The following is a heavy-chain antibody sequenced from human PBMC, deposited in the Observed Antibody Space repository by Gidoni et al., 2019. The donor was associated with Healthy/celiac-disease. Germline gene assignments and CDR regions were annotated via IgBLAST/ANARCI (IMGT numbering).Heavy chain of an antibody. J-gene: IGHJ6*02. D-gene: IGHD5-12*01. CDR1: GFPFSSYG. CDR3: AKDQGDGYDNYYYYGMDV. Sequence: QVQLVESGGGVVQPGRSLRLSCSASGFPFSSYGMHWVRQAPGKGLEWVAVISYDGSNKYYADSVKGRFTISRDNSKNTLYLQMNSLRAEDTAVYYCAKDQGDGYDNYYYYGMDVWGQGTTVTVSS. CDR2: ISYDGSNK. V-gene: IGHV3-30*18.